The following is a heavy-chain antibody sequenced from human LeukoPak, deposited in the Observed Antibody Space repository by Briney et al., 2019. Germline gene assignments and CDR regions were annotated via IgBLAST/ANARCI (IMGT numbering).Heavy chain of an antibody. V-gene: IGHV4-39*07. CDR2: IYYSGST. CDR1: GGSISSYY. J-gene: IGHJ5*02. D-gene: IGHD1-26*01. Sequence: SETLSLTCNVSGGSISSYYWGWIRQPPGKGLEWIGSIYYSGSTYYNPSLKSRVTISVDTSKNQFSLKLSSVTAADTAVYYCGRSGSYSLWFDPWGQGTLVTVSS. CDR3: GRSGSYSLWFDP.